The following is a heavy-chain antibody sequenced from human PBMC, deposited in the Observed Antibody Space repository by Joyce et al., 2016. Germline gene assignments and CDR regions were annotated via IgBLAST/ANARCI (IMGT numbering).Heavy chain of an antibody. CDR2: ISSDITYI. D-gene: IGHD3-22*01. CDR3: ARGGIVYDYSMDL. J-gene: IGHJ6*02. V-gene: IGHV3-21*02. Sequence: EVQLVESGGGLVKPGGSLRISCAASGFTFSTSSMSWFRRAPGEGLEWVSSISSDITYIFYADSVKGRFTVSRDNAKNSLYLQMNSLRAEDTAVFFCARGGIVYDYSMDLWGQGTTVTVSS. CDR1: GFTFSTSS.